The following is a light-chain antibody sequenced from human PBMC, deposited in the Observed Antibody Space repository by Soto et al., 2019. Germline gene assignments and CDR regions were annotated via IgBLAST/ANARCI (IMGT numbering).Light chain of an antibody. CDR1: SSDVGGYNY. CDR2: EVS. Sequence: QSALTQPASVSGSPGQSITISCTGTSSDVGGYNYVSWYQQHPGKAPKLMIYEVSNRPSGVSNRFSGSKSGNTASLTISGLQAEDEGDYYCSSYINTSTWVFGGGTKLT. V-gene: IGLV2-14*01. CDR3: SSYINTSTWV. J-gene: IGLJ3*02.